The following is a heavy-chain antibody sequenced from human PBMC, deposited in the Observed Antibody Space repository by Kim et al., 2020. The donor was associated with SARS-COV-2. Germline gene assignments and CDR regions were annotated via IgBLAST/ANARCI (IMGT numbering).Heavy chain of an antibody. Sequence: GGSLRLSCAASGFTFSSYAMSWVRQAPGKGLEWVSAISGSGGSTYYADSVKGRFTISRDNSKNTLYLQMNSLRAEDTAVYYCAKDRPTGTTSLGHDAFDIWGQGTMVTVSS. CDR2: ISGSGGST. CDR1: GFTFSSYA. D-gene: IGHD1-7*01. V-gene: IGHV3-23*01. CDR3: AKDRPTGTTSLGHDAFDI. J-gene: IGHJ3*02.